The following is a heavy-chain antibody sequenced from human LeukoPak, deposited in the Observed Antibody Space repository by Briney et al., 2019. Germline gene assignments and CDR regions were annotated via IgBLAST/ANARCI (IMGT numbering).Heavy chain of an antibody. D-gene: IGHD2-15*01. CDR1: GGSISSSSYY. CDR3: ARDPSHHSGTFDI. Sequence: PSETLSLICTVSGGSISSSSYYWGWIRQPPGKGLEWIGDVYFSGDTKYNPSLQSRATISLDTSQNQFSLRLRSVTAADTAVYYCARDPSHHSGTFDIWGQGTMVTVSS. J-gene: IGHJ3*02. CDR2: VYFSGDT. V-gene: IGHV4-61*01.